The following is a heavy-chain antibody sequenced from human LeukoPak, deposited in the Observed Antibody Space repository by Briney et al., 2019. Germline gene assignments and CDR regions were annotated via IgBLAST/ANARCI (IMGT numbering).Heavy chain of an antibody. CDR1: GGSIRSYF. V-gene: IGHV4-59*08. Sequence: KPSETLSLTCTVSGGSIRSYFWSWIRQPPGKGLEWIGYVYYSGSTNYNPSLKSRVTISVDTSKKQFSLKLSSVTAADMAVYYCARRPDGTSHFDYWGQGTLVTVSS. J-gene: IGHJ4*02. CDR2: VYYSGST. CDR3: ARRPDGTSHFDY. D-gene: IGHD6-6*01.